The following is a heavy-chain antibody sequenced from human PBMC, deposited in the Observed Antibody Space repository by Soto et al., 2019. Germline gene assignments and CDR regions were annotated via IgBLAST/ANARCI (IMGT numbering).Heavy chain of an antibody. J-gene: IGHJ6*02. CDR1: GGTFSSYA. V-gene: IGHV1-69*13. CDR2: IIPIFGTA. D-gene: IGHD3-22*01. CDR3: AREDDSSGSDYYYGMDV. Sequence: SVKVSCKASGGTFSSYAISWVRQAPGQGLERMGGIIPIFGTANYAQKFQGRVTITADESTSTAYMELSSLRSEDTAVYYCAREDDSSGSDYYYGMDVWGQGTTVTVSS.